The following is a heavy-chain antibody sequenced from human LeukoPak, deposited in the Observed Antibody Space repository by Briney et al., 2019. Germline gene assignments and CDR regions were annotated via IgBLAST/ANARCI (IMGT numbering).Heavy chain of an antibody. D-gene: IGHD3-22*01. CDR2: INHSGST. V-gene: IGHV4-34*01. J-gene: IGHJ5*02. Sequence: SETLSLTCAVYGGSFSGYYWSWIRQPPGKGLEWIGEINHSGSTNYNPSLKSRVTISVDTSKNQFSLKLSSVTAADTAVHYCATTSNYYDSSGYYQRVNWFDPWGQGTLVTVSS. CDR3: ATTSNYYDSSGYYQRVNWFDP. CDR1: GGSFSGYY.